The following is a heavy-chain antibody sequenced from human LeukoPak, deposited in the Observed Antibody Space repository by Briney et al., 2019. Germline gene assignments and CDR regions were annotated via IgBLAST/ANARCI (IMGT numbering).Heavy chain of an antibody. CDR3: ARGRQWLVWTFDY. V-gene: IGHV4-34*01. J-gene: IGHJ4*02. D-gene: IGHD6-19*01. Sequence: SETLSLTCAVYGGSFSGYYGSWVRQPPGKGLEWIGSIYYSGSTYYNPSLKSRVTISVDTSKNQFSLKLSSVTAADTAVYYCARGRQWLVWTFDYWGQGTLVTVSS. CDR2: IYYSGST. CDR1: GGSFSGYY.